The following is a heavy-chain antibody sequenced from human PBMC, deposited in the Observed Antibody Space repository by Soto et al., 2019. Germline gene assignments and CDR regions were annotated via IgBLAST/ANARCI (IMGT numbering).Heavy chain of an antibody. D-gene: IGHD6-13*01. CDR2: IYPGDHET. V-gene: IGHV5-51*01. CDR3: ALSPRSSPYCDY. CDR1: GYTFSNFW. J-gene: IGHJ4*02. Sequence: GESLKISCQSSGYTFSNFWIGWVRQLPGKGIEWMGIIYPGDHETRYSPSFHGKVTISADRSINTAYLQWNSLEASDTAFYFCALSPRSSPYCDYWGQGALVTV.